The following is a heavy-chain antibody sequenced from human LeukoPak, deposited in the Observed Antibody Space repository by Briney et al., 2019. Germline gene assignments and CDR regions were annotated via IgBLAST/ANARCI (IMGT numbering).Heavy chain of an antibody. CDR1: GYTFTGYY. CDR2: INPNSGGT. D-gene: IGHD2-2*01. V-gene: IGHV1-2*02. CDR3: ARGEPIVVVPAAMVSNDY. Sequence: GASVKVSCKASGYTFTGYYMHWVRQAPGQGLEWMGWINPNSGGTNYAQKFQGRVTMTRDTSISTAYMELSRLRSDDTAVYYCARGEPIVVVPAAMVSNDYWGQGTLVTVSS. J-gene: IGHJ4*02.